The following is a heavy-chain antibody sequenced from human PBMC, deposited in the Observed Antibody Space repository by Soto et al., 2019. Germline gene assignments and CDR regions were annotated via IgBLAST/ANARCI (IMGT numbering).Heavy chain of an antibody. V-gene: IGHV3-53*01. CDR1: GFTVSGKKY. D-gene: IGHD1-1*01. CDR2: LYDLDGT. CDR3: ATWHLQEHAYDI. Sequence: GGALRLSCAAFGFTVSGKKYVAWVRQAPGKGLEWVSALYDLDGTYYADSVKGRFTTSSDSSRTTVYLQMNSLRPDDTAVYSCATWHLQEHAYDIWGQGTMVTVSS. J-gene: IGHJ3*02.